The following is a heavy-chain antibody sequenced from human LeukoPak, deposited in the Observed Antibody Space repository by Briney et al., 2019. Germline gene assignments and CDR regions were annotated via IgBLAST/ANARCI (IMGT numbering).Heavy chain of an antibody. D-gene: IGHD5-12*01. V-gene: IGHV3-23*01. J-gene: IGHJ4*02. CDR2: ISGSGGST. CDR3: ARESGYAVGDF. Sequence: GGSLRLSCAASGFTFSSYGMSWVRQAPGKGLEWVSAISGSGGSTYYADSVKGRFIISKDTSKNTLYLQMNNLRAGDTAVYYCARESGYAVGDFWGQGTLVTVSS. CDR1: GFTFSSYG.